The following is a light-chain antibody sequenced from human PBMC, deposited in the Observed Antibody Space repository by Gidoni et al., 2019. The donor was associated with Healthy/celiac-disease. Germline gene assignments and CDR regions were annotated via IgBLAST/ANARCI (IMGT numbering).Light chain of an antibody. V-gene: IGKV1-39*01. J-gene: IGKJ4*01. Sequence: DIQMTQSPSSLSASVGDRVTITCGTSQRISSYLNWYQQKQVNAPKLLLSAASSLQSGVPSRFSGSGSGTDFTLTISSLQSADFATYHWQQSYSTPLFGGGTKVELK. CDR3: QQSYSTPL. CDR2: AAS. CDR1: QRISSY.